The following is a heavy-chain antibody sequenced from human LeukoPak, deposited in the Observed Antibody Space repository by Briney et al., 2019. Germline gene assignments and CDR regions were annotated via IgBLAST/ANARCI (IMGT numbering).Heavy chain of an antibody. CDR3: ARWTPSPYSSGWYNAFDI. D-gene: IGHD6-19*01. Sequence: PSETLSLTCAVYGGSFSGYYWSWIRQPPGKGLEWIGEINHSGSTNYNPSPKSRVTISVDTSKNQFSLKLSSVTAADTAVYYCARWTPSPYSSGWYNAFDIWGQGTMVTVSS. V-gene: IGHV4-34*01. J-gene: IGHJ3*02. CDR2: INHSGST. CDR1: GGSFSGYY.